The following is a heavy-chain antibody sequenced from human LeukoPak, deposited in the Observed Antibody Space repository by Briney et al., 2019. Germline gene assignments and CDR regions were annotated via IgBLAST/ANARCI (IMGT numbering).Heavy chain of an antibody. CDR3: AKRIAAAVRSGAFDM. CDR2: ISGSGGST. CDR1: GFTFSSYG. Sequence: GGSLRLSCAASGFTFSSYGMSWVRQAPGKGLEWVSAISGSGGSTYYADSVKGRFTMSRDNSKSTLYLQMNSLRAEDTAVYYCAKRIAAAVRSGAFDMWGQGTMVTVSS. D-gene: IGHD6-13*01. V-gene: IGHV3-23*01. J-gene: IGHJ3*02.